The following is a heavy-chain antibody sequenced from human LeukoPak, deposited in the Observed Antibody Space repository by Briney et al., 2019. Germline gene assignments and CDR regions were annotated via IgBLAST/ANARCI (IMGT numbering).Heavy chain of an antibody. Sequence: GGSLRLSCAVCGYTFCDCYIRWRRQAPGKGLEWVSYISSSGSTIYYADSVKGRFTISRDNAKNSLYLQMNSLTAEDNAAYYRAERDYCSSSSCSDYWGQGTLVTVSS. J-gene: IGHJ4*02. CDR3: AERDYCSSSSCSDY. CDR2: ISSSGSTI. V-gene: IGHV3-11*04. CDR1: GYTFCDCY. D-gene: IGHD2-2*01.